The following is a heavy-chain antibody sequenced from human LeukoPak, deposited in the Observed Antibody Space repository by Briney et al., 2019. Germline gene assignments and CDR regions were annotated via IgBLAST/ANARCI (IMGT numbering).Heavy chain of an antibody. CDR2: INPSGGST. J-gene: IGHJ1*01. D-gene: IGHD2-2*01. Sequence: GASVKVSCKASGYTFTSYYMHWVRQAPGQGLEWMGIINPSGGSTSYAQKFQGRVTMTRDTSTSTVYMELSSLRSEDTAVYYCARAVGCSSTSCSIYFQHWGQGTLVTVSS. CDR1: GYTFTSYY. CDR3: ARAVGCSSTSCSIYFQH. V-gene: IGHV1-46*01.